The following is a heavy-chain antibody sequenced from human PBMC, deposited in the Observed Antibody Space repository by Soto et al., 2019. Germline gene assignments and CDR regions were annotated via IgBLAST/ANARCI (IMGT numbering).Heavy chain of an antibody. V-gene: IGHV3-23*04. J-gene: IGHJ4*02. CDR1: GFTFDDYA. Sequence: EVQLVESGGGLVQPGRSLRLSCAASGFTFDDYAMHWVRQAPGKGLEWVSAISGSGGSTYYADSVKGRFTISRDNSKNTLYLQMNSLRAEDTAVYYCAKEYYYGSGSYLYYWGQGTLVTVSS. CDR2: ISGSGGST. CDR3: AKEYYYGSGSYLYY. D-gene: IGHD3-10*01.